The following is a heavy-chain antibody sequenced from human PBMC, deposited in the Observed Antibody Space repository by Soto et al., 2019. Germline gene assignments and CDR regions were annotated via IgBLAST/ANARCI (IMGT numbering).Heavy chain of an antibody. CDR2: TYYRSKWYN. CDR3: ARDPLLTGTRGWDYYYGMDV. V-gene: IGHV6-1*01. J-gene: IGHJ6*02. D-gene: IGHD1-7*01. CDR1: GDSVSSNSAA. Sequence: PSQTLSLPCAISGDSVSSNSAAWNWIRQSPSRGLEWLGRTYYRSKWYNDYAVSVKSRITINPDTSKNQFSLQLNSVTPEDTAVYYSARDPLLTGTRGWDYYYGMDVWGQGTTVTVSS.